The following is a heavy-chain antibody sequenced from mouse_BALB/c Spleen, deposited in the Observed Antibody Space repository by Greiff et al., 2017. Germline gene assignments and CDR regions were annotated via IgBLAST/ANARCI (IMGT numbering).Heavy chain of an antibody. CDR3: ARDNYDYDGAY. Sequence: KLVESGGGLVKPGGSLKLSCAASGFTFSSYAMSWVRQTPEKRLEWVASISSGGSTYYPDSVKGRFTISRDNARNILYLQMSSLRSEDTAMYYCARDNYDYDGAYWGQGTLVTVSA. V-gene: IGHV5-6-5*01. CDR2: ISSGGST. J-gene: IGHJ3*01. D-gene: IGHD2-4*01. CDR1: GFTFSSYA.